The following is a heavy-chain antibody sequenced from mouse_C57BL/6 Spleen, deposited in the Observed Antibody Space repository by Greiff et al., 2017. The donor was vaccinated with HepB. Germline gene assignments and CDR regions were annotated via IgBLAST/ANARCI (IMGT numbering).Heavy chain of an antibody. CDR1: GYTFTDYY. CDR2: IYPGSGNT. CDR3: ARPNRDGYYAMDY. Sequence: QVQLQQSGAELVRPGASVKLSCKASGYTFTDYYINWVKQRPGQGLEWIARIYPGSGNTYYNEKFKGKATLTAEKSSSTAYMQLSSLTSEDSAVYFCARPNRDGYYAMDYWGQGTSVTVSS. V-gene: IGHV1-76*01. J-gene: IGHJ4*01. D-gene: IGHD4-1*01.